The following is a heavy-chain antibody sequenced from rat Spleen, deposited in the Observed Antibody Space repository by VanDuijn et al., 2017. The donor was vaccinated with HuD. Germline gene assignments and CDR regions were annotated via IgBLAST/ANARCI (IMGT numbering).Heavy chain of an antibody. D-gene: IGHD1-1*01. CDR2: ITFDGSGT. J-gene: IGHJ2*01. V-gene: IGHV5-7*01. CDR1: GFTFSDYY. CDR3: ARQTYYDY. Sequence: EVQLVESGGGLVQPGRSLKLSCAASGFTFSDYYMAWVRQAPTKGLEWVGTITFDGSGTYFRDSVKGRFPISRDNEKSTLYLQMDSLSSEDTATYYCARQTYYDYWGQGVMVTVSS.